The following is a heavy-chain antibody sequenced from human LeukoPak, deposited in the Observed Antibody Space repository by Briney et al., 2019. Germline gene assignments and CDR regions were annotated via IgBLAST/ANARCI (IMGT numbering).Heavy chain of an antibody. Sequence: SETLSLTCTVSGGSISSYYWSWIRQPAGKGLEWIGRIYTSGSTNYNPSLKSRVTMSVDTSKNQFSLKLSSVTAADTAVYYCARTRFVNWIHVGYMDVWGKGTTVTVSS. D-gene: IGHD5-18*01. CDR1: GGSISSYY. CDR2: IYTSGST. CDR3: ARTRFVNWIHVGYMDV. J-gene: IGHJ6*03. V-gene: IGHV4-4*07.